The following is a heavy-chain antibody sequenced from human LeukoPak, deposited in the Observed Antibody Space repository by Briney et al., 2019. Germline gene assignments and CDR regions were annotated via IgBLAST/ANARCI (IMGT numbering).Heavy chain of an antibody. D-gene: IGHD5-18*01. CDR3: ARGGRAAMVALDY. Sequence: GASVKVSCKASGYTFTGYYMHWVRQAPGQGLEWMGGIIPIFGTANYAQKFQGRVTITADESTSTAYMELSSLRSEDTAVYYCARGGRAAMVALDYWGQGTLVTVSS. CDR2: IIPIFGTA. V-gene: IGHV1-69*13. J-gene: IGHJ4*02. CDR1: GYTFTGYY.